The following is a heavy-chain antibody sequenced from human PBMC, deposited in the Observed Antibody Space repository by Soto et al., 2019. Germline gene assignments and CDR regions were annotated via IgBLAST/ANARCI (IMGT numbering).Heavy chain of an antibody. CDR1: GFTFSSYA. CDR3: ARQMGHYDYVWGSYAFDI. J-gene: IGHJ3*02. V-gene: IGHV3-64*01. CDR2: ISSNGGST. D-gene: IGHD3-16*01. Sequence: EVQLVESGGGLVQPGGSLRLSCAASGFTFSSYAMHWVRQAPGKGLEYVSAISSNGGSTYYANSVKGRFTISRDNSKNTLYLQMGRLRAEDMAVYYCARQMGHYDYVWGSYAFDIWGQGTMVTVSS.